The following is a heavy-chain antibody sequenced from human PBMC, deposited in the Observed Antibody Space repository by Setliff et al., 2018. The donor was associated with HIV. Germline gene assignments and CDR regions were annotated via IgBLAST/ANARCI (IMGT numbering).Heavy chain of an antibody. Sequence: PSETLSLTCTVSGASISGHYWTWIRQPPGKGLEWIGYVYYNGITNYNPSLKSRVTISLDTSNSQFSLKLGSLTSADTAVYYCARVSYYGSFYYNYYMDVWGKGTTVTVSS. CDR2: VYYNGIT. J-gene: IGHJ6*03. V-gene: IGHV4-59*11. D-gene: IGHD3-10*01. CDR1: GASISGHY. CDR3: ARVSYYGSFYYNYYMDV.